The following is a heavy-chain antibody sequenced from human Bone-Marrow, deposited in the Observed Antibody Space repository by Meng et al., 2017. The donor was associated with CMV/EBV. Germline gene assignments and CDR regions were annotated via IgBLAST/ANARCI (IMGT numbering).Heavy chain of an antibody. J-gene: IGHJ6*02. D-gene: IGHD3-22*01. CDR3: ARAGAPYYYENTGQYGALDI. CDR2: INTAGSVT. V-gene: IGHV3-74*01. Sequence: GGSLRLSCAVSGFTFRTYWMHWVRQAPGKGLVWVSHINTAGSVTRYADSVKGRFTISRDNTGNTLYLRMTSLRADDTAVYYCARAGAPYYYENTGQYGALDIWGQGTTVTVSS. CDR1: GFTFRTYW.